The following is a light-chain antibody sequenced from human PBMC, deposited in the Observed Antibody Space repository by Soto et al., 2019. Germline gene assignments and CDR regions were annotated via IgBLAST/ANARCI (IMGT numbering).Light chain of an antibody. CDR2: DVS. CDR1: SSDIGDYNC. J-gene: IGLJ2*01. V-gene: IGLV2-14*01. CDR3: SSYTSSSTLVV. Sequence: QSVLTQPASVSGSPGQSITISCTGTSSDIGDYNCVSWYQQHPGKAPKLMIYDVSNRPSGVSNRFSGSKSGNTASLTISGLQAEDEADYYCSSYTSSSTLVVFGGGTQLTVL.